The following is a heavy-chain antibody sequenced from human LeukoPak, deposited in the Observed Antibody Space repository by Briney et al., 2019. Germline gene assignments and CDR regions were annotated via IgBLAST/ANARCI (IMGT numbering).Heavy chain of an antibody. CDR2: ISNNGGST. CDR1: GFTFSSYV. D-gene: IGHD3-22*01. CDR3: ARNLYHYDSSGYYYY. V-gene: IGHV3-64*01. J-gene: IGHJ4*02. Sequence: GGSLRLSCAASGFTFSSYVMHWVRQAPGKGLEYVSAISNNGGSTYYANSVKGRFTISRDNSKNTLYLQMNSLRAEDTAVYYCARNLYHYDSSGYYYYWGQGTLVTVSS.